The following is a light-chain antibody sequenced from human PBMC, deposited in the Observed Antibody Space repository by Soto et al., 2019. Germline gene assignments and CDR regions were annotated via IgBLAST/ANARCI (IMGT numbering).Light chain of an antibody. V-gene: IGKV1-5*01. CDR3: QKYNSYSRVT. CDR1: QSISSW. J-gene: IGKJ4*01. Sequence: DIQMTQSPSTLSASVADRVTITCRASQSISSWLAWYQQKPGKAPKLLIFDASSLESGVTSRFSGSGSGAEFTLTIGSLQPDDSATYSCQKYNSYSRVTFGGGTKVDIK. CDR2: DAS.